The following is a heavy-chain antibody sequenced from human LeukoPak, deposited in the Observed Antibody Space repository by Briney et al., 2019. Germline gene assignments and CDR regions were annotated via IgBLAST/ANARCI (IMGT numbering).Heavy chain of an antibody. D-gene: IGHD1-1*01. J-gene: IGHJ4*02. CDR3: ARTSTGTGIFDY. CDR1: GFSLNTPAMC. V-gene: IGHV2-70*11. CDR2: IDWDDDK. Sequence: SGPTLVNPTQTLTLTCTFSGFSLNTPAMCVSWIRQPPGKALEWLARIDWDDDKYYRTSLKTRLTISKDTSKNQVVLTMTNMDPVDTGTYYCARTSTGTGIFDYWGQGTPVTVSS.